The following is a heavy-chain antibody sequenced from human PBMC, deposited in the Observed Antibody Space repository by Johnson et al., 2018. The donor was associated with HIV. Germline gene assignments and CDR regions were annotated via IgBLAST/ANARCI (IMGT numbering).Heavy chain of an antibody. CDR1: GFTFSTYA. Sequence: QVQLVESGGVVVQPGGSLRLSCAASGFTFSTYAMHWVRQAPGKGLEWVACISYDGRNKHYAGSVKGRFTISRDNSKNTLYLQMNSLRAEDTAVYYCATSMGATALAFDIWGQGTMVTVSS. D-gene: IGHD1-26*01. CDR2: ISYDGRNK. J-gene: IGHJ3*02. CDR3: ATSMGATALAFDI. V-gene: IGHV3-30*14.